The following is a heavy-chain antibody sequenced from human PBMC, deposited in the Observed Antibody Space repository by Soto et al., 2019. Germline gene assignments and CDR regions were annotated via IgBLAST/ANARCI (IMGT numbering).Heavy chain of an antibody. Sequence: PGGSLRLSCAASGFTFSSYAMHWVRQAPGKGLEWVAVISYESISTVYRDSVRGRFTISRDNSRNTLYLHMNSLTPEDTAVYYCAREAGCSGTNCNVYFDYWGLGTLVTVSS. CDR2: ISYESIST. CDR3: AREAGCSGTNCNVYFDY. D-gene: IGHD2-15*01. CDR1: GFTFSSYA. V-gene: IGHV3-30-3*01. J-gene: IGHJ4*01.